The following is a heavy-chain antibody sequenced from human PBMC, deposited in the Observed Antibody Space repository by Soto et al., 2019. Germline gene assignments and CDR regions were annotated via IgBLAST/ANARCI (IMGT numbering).Heavy chain of an antibody. V-gene: IGHV1-69*13. CDR2: IIPIFGTA. CDR1: GGTFSSYA. J-gene: IGHJ4*02. Sequence: ASVKVSCKASGGTFSSYAISWVRQAPGQGLEWMGGIIPIFGTANYAQKFQGRVTITADESTSTAYMELSSLRSEDTAVYYCARDNTDSSGWYFHHFDYWGQGTLVTVSS. D-gene: IGHD6-19*01. CDR3: ARDNTDSSGWYFHHFDY.